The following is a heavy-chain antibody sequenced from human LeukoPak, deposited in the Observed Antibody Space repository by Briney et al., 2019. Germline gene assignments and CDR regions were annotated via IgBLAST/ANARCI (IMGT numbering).Heavy chain of an antibody. Sequence: HPGGSLRLSCAASGFPFTTCWMSWVRQAPGKRLEWVANIKQDGSEKYYVDSVKGRFTISRDNAKNSLYLQMNSLRAEDTAVYYCARQESGNHGGSFDHWGQGTLVTVSS. J-gene: IGHJ4*02. V-gene: IGHV3-7*01. D-gene: IGHD4-23*01. CDR1: GFPFTTCW. CDR2: IKQDGSEK. CDR3: ARQESGNHGGSFDH.